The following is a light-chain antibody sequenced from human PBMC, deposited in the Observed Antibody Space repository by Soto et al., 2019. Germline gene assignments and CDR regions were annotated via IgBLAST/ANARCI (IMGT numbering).Light chain of an antibody. CDR2: DVS. J-gene: IGLJ2*01. CDR3: SSYTTTSTLLI. CDR1: SGDVGGYDY. Sequence: QSALTQPASVSGSPGQSITISCTGTSGDVGGYDYVSWYQQHPGKAPKLMIYDVSNRPSGVSERFSGSKSGNTASLTISGLQAEDEAEYYCSSYTTTSTLLIFGGGTKLTVL. V-gene: IGLV2-14*01.